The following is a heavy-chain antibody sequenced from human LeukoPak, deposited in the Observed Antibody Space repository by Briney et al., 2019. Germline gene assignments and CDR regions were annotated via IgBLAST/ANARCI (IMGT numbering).Heavy chain of an antibody. D-gene: IGHD2/OR15-2a*01. J-gene: IGHJ4*02. CDR1: GFTFSNAW. Sequence: GGSLRLSCAASGFTFSNAWMSWVRQAPGKGLEWVGRIKSKTDGGTTDYAAPVKGRFTISRDDSKNTLYLRMNSLKTEDTAVYYCTTGEYGTYFDYWGQGTLVTVSS. CDR2: IKSKTDGGTT. V-gene: IGHV3-15*01. CDR3: TTGEYGTYFDY.